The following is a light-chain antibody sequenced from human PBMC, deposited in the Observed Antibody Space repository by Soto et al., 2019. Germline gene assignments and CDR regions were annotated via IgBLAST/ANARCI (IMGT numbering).Light chain of an antibody. CDR2: HAS. Sequence: DIVLTQSPGTLSLSPGKRATLSCWASQSVGNNYLAWYQQKPGQAPRLLIYHASSRATGIPDRFNGSGSGTDFTLTISRLEPEDFAVYYCQQYGWSPPITFGQGTRLEIK. CDR1: QSVGNNY. J-gene: IGKJ5*01. V-gene: IGKV3-20*01. CDR3: QQYGWSPPIT.